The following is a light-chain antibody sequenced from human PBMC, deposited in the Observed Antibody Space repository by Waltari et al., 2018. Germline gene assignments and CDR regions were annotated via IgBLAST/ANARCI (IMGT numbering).Light chain of an antibody. Sequence: VLTQSPGPLHLSPGATATLSRRASQSVSSSYLAWYQQKPGQATRLLIYGSSSRATGIPDRCGGSGCRTDFTRTISRLEPEDCAVYYFQQYGSWTFGQGTKVEIK. J-gene: IGKJ1*01. CDR3: QQYGSWT. CDR1: QSVSSSY. V-gene: IGKV3-20*01. CDR2: GSS.